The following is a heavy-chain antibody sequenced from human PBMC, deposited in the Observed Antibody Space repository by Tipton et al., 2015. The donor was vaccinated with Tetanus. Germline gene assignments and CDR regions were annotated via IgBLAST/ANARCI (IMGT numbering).Heavy chain of an antibody. D-gene: IGHD3-22*01. CDR3: ACGSGYFDSSYHSPLDF. CDR2: IQYNGIT. V-gene: IGHV4-59*01. J-gene: IGHJ4*02. CDR1: RGSRSANY. Sequence: TLSLTCAVSRGSRSANYWSWIRQSPGKGLEWIGYIQYNGITNYHPSLKSRVTISVGSSTSQFSLRLASVTAAGTAVYYCACGSGYFDSSYHSPLDFWGRGTLVTVSS.